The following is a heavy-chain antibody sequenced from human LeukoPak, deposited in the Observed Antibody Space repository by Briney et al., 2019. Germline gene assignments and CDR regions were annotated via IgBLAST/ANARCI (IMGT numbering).Heavy chain of an antibody. CDR3: AREIRRGYCSSTSCYGPGY. D-gene: IGHD2-2*01. J-gene: IGHJ4*02. CDR2: INPNSGGT. CDR1: GYTFTGYY. V-gene: IGHV1-2*02. Sequence: GASVKVSCKASGYTFTGYYMHWVRQAPGQGLEWMGWINPNSGGTNYAQKFQGRVTMTRDTSISTAYMELSRLRSDDTAVYYCAREIRRGYCSSTSCYGPGYWGQGTLVTVSS.